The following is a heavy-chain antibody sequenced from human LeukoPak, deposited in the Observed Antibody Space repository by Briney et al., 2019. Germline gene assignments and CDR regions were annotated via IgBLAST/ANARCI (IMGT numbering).Heavy chain of an antibody. D-gene: IGHD6-13*01. CDR1: GFTFSVYA. V-gene: IGHV3-64*01. CDR2: ISSNGDST. CDR3: ARDRSSSPNNYYFDY. Sequence: PGGSLRLSCAASGFTFSVYAMHWVRQAPGKGLEYVSAISSNGDSTYYANSVKGRFTVSRDNSKNTLYLQMGSLRAEDMAVYYCARDRSSSPNNYYFDYWGQGTLVTVSS. J-gene: IGHJ4*02.